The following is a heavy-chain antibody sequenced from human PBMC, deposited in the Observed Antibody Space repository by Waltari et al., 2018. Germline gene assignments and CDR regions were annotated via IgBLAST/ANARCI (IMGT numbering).Heavy chain of an antibody. D-gene: IGHD6-6*01. CDR3: ARKSSSGWFDP. V-gene: IGHV4-59*01. J-gene: IGHJ5*02. Sequence: QVQLQESGSGLVKPSETLSLTCTVSGGSISSYYWSWIRQPPGKGLEWIGYIYYSGSTNYNPSLKSRVTISVDTSKNQFSLKLSSVTAADTAVYYCARKSSSGWFDPWGQGTLVTVSS. CDR1: GGSISSYY. CDR2: IYYSGST.